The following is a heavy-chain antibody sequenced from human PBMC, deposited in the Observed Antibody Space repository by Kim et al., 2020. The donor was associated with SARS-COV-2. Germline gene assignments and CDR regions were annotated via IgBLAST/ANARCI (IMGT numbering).Heavy chain of an antibody. CDR1: GGSISSYY. CDR2: IYYSGST. V-gene: IGHV4-59*01. J-gene: IGHJ4*02. CDR3: ARDDSGSYRFDY. D-gene: IGHD1-26*01. Sequence: SETLSLTCTVSGGSISSYYWSWIRQHPGKGLEWIGYIYYSGSTNYNPSLKSRVTISVDTSKNQFSLRLSSVTAADTAIYYCARDDSGSYRFDYRGQGTLGTVSS.